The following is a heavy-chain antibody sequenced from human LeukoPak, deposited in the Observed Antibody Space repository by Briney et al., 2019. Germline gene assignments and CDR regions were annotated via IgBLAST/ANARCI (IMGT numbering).Heavy chain of an antibody. V-gene: IGHV4-31*03. CDR3: XXXXXXXXXGRYYYYYGMDV. CDR1: GGSISSGGYY. CDR2: IDYSGTT. Sequence: PSQTLSLTCTVSGGSISSGGYYWSWIRQHPGKGLEWIGYIDYSGTTYYNPSLKSRVTISVDTSNNQFSCKPSSVTAPDTTAYXXXXXXXXXXXGRYYYYYGMDVWGQGTTVTVSS. J-gene: IGHJ6*02.